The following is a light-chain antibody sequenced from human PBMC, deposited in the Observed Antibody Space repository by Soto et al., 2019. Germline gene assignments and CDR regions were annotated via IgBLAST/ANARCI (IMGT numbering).Light chain of an antibody. CDR2: AAS. CDR1: QCISSY. CDR3: QKAYSFPIT. J-gene: IGKJ5*01. Sequence: DIQMTQSPSSLSASVGDRVTITCRASQCISSYLNWYQQKPGKAPKLLIYAASRLQSGVPARFSGSGSGTDFTLSINSLQPEDFATYYCQKAYSFPITGGQGTRVEIK. V-gene: IGKV1-39*01.